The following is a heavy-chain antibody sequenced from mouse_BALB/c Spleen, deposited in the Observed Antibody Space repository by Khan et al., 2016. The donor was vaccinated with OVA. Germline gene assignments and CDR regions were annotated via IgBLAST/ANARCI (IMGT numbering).Heavy chain of an antibody. CDR1: GFSLTGFG. Sequence: QVQLKESGPGLVAPSQSLSITCTVSGFSLTGFGINWVRQPPGKGLEWLGMTWGDGSTDYNSVLKSRLSISKDNSKSQVFLKMNSLQTDDTARYYCARELRLGGFAYWGQGTLVTVSA. CDR3: ARELRLGGFAY. D-gene: IGHD1-2*01. J-gene: IGHJ3*01. V-gene: IGHV2-6-7*01. CDR2: TWGDGST.